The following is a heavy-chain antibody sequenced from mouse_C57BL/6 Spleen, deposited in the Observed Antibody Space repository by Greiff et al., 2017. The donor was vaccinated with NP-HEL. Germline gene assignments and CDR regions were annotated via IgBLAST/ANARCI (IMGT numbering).Heavy chain of an antibody. J-gene: IGHJ3*01. D-gene: IGHD1-1*01. CDR1: GYTFTSYW. CDR3: AWGYGSGRAWFAY. Sequence: QVQLQQPGAELVKPGASVKLSCKASGYTFTSYWMHWVKQRPGQGLEWIGMIHPNSGSTNYNEKFKSKATLTVDKSSSTAYMQLSSLTSEDSAVYCCAWGYGSGRAWFAYWGHGTLVTVSA. CDR2: IHPNSGST. V-gene: IGHV1-64*01.